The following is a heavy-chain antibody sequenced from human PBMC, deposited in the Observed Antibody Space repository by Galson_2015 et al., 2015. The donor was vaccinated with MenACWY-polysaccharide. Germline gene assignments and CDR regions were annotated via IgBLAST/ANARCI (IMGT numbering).Heavy chain of an antibody. Sequence: SGAEVKKPGESLKISCKGSGYSFTSYWIGWVRQMPGKGLEWVGIIYPGDSDTRYSPSFQGQVTISADKSISTAYLQWSSLKASDTAMYYCAREIVSSGTPFDIWGQGTMVTVSS. CDR3: AREIVSSGTPFDI. D-gene: IGHD3-10*01. V-gene: IGHV5-51*03. CDR1: GYSFTSYW. J-gene: IGHJ3*02. CDR2: IYPGDSDT.